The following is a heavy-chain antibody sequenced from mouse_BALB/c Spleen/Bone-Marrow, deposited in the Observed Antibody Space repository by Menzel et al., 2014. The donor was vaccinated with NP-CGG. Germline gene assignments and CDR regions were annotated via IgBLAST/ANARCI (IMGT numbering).Heavy chain of an antibody. J-gene: IGHJ4*01. CDR1: GFTFSDYY. D-gene: IGHD2-14*01. CDR3: ARTYRPFALDY. V-gene: IGHV5-4*02. Sequence: EVKVVESGGGLVKPGGSLRLSCAASGFTFSDYYMYWVRRTPEKRLEWVATISDGGSYTDYPGSVKGRFTVSRDNAKNNLYLQMSSLKSEDTAMYFCARTYRPFALDYWGQGTSVTVSS. CDR2: ISDGGSYT.